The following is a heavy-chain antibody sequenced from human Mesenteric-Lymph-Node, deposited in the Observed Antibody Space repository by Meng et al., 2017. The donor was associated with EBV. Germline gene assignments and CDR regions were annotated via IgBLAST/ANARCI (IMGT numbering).Heavy chain of an antibody. D-gene: IGHD3-22*01. CDR3: GTDRRYDSSGPHDY. J-gene: IGHJ4*02. Sequence: QGQLVQCGGRVKRPGASVKVSCKVSGYTLIELSMHWVRQAPGKGLEWMGGFDPEDGETIYAQKFQGRITMTEDTSTDTAFMELSSLRSEDTAVYYCGTDRRYDSSGPHDYWGQGTLVTVSS. V-gene: IGHV1-24*01. CDR2: FDPEDGET. CDR1: GYTLIELS.